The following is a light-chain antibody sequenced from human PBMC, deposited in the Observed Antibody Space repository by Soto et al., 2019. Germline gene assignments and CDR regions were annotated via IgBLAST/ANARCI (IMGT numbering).Light chain of an antibody. V-gene: IGKV1D-16*01. CDR3: QHYDSNPLS. CDR2: AAS. J-gene: IGKJ4*01. Sequence: DIQMTQSPSSLSASVGDRITITCRASQGIGNWLAWYQQKPGKAPKSLIYAASNLQSGVPSRFSGTGPGTDFTLSISTLQPEDFSTYYCQHYDSNPLSFGGGTTVEMK. CDR1: QGIGNW.